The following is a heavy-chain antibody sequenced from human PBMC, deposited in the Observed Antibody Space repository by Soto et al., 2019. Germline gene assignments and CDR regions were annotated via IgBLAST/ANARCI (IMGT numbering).Heavy chain of an antibody. D-gene: IGHD2-15*01. CDR1: GGTFSGYT. Sequence: QVQLVQSGAEVKKPGSSVKVSCKASGGTFSGYTISWVRQAPGQGLEWMGRIIPILGIANYAQKFQGRVTITADKSTSTAYMELSSLRSEDTAVYYCVGYCSGGSCYSIDYWGQGTLVTVSS. J-gene: IGHJ4*02. CDR2: IIPILGIA. CDR3: VGYCSGGSCYSIDY. V-gene: IGHV1-69*02.